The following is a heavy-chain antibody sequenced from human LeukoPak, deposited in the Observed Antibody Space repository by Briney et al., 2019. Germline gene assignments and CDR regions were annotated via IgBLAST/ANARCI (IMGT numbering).Heavy chain of an antibody. CDR1: GGSISSYY. Sequence: SETPSLTCTVSGGSISSYYWSWIRQPAGKGLEWIGRIYTSGSTNYNPSLKSRVTMSVDTSKNQFSLKLSSVTAADTAVYYCARDPFYDSSGHDAFDIWGQGTMVTVSS. CDR3: ARDPFYDSSGHDAFDI. D-gene: IGHD3-22*01. J-gene: IGHJ3*02. CDR2: IYTSGST. V-gene: IGHV4-4*07.